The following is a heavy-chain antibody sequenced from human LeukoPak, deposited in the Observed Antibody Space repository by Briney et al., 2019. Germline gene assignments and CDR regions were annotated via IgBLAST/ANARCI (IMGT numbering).Heavy chain of an antibody. V-gene: IGHV4-34*01. Sequence: SETLSLTCAVYGGSFTGYYWSWIRQPPGKGLEWIREINQSGRTNYNPSLKSRVTISADTSKDQFSLKLSSVIAADTAVYYCANWYYYGSGNSPRRGPPFDYWGQGTLVTVSS. CDR1: GGSFTGYY. CDR3: ANWYYYGSGNSPRRGPPFDY. J-gene: IGHJ4*02. CDR2: INQSGRT. D-gene: IGHD3-10*01.